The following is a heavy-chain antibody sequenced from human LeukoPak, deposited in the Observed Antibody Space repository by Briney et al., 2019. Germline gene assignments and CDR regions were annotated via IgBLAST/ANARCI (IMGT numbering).Heavy chain of an antibody. V-gene: IGHV4-59*01. J-gene: IGHJ4*02. Sequence: SETLSLTCTVSGGSISSYYWSWIRQPPGKGLEWIGYIYYSGSTNYNPSLKSRVTISVDTSKNQFPLKLSSVTAADTAVYYCARGVGATLFDYWGQGTLVTVSS. CDR1: GGSISSYY. CDR2: IYYSGST. D-gene: IGHD1-26*01. CDR3: ARGVGATLFDY.